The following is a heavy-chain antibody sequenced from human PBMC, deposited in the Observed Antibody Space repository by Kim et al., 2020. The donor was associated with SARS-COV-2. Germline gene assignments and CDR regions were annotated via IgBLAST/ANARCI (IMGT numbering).Heavy chain of an antibody. Sequence: SETLSLTCAVYGGSFSGYYWSWIRQPPGKGLEWIGEINHSGSTNYNPSLKSRVTISVDTSKNQFSLKLSSVTAADTAVYYCARGPLLGYPVPFDYWGQGTLVTVSS. CDR3: ARGPLLGYPVPFDY. CDR1: GGSFSGYY. J-gene: IGHJ4*02. D-gene: IGHD3-22*01. CDR2: INHSGST. V-gene: IGHV4-34*01.